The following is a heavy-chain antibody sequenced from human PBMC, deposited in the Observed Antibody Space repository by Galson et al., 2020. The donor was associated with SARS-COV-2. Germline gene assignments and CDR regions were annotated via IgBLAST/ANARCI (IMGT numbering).Heavy chain of an antibody. D-gene: IGHD2-8*01. CDR1: GFIFNTYG. J-gene: IGHJ5*02. Sequence: GRSLRLSCAASGFIFNTYGIQWVRQAPGKGLEWVSFISYDGIIKYYADSVKGRFTVSRDNSKNTVYLQLTSLGADDTAIYYCARDRHCTYESCYNWFDPWGQGTLVTVSS. CDR3: ARDRHCTYESCYNWFDP. CDR2: ISYDGIIK. V-gene: IGHV3-33*05.